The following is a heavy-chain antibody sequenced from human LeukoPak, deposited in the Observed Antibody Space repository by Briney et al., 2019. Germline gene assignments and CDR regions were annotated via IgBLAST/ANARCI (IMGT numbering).Heavy chain of an antibody. CDR2: INPNSGGT. V-gene: IGHV1-2*02. CDR3: ARGTVYDFWSADRWFDP. CDR1: GYTFTGYY. J-gene: IGHJ5*02. Sequence: ASVKVSCKASGYTFTGYYMHWVRQAPGQGLEWMGWINPNSGGTNYAQKFQGRVTMTRDTSISTAYMELSRLRSDDTAVYYCARGTVYDFWSADRWFDPWGQGTLVTVSS. D-gene: IGHD3-3*01.